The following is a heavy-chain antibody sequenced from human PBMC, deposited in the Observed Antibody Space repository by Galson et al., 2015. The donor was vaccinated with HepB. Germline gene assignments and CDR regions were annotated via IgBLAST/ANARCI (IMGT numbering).Heavy chain of an antibody. V-gene: IGHV3-33*08. CDR2: IRPDGSKK. Sequence: SLRLSCAASGVTFSSYGMRWVRQAPGKGLEWVAGIRPDGSKKYYADSVQGRVTISRDNSKNTLYLQMGSLRAEDTALYYCASESADGVVDYWGQGTLVTVSS. J-gene: IGHJ4*03. CDR3: ASESADGVVDY. CDR1: GVTFSSYG.